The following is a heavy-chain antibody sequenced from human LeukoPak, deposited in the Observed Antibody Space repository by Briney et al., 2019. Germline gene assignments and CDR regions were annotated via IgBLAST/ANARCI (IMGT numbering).Heavy chain of an antibody. D-gene: IGHD5-24*01. CDR3: ARVDGSPDY. Sequence: ASVKVPCKASGYTFTRYDINWVRQAPGQGLEWLGWVNTKSGNTGSAQNFQGRVTITRDTSINTAYMELSSLRSEDTAIYYCARVDGSPDYWGQGTLVTVSS. CDR1: GYTFTRYD. CDR2: VNTKSGNT. V-gene: IGHV1-8*03. J-gene: IGHJ4*02.